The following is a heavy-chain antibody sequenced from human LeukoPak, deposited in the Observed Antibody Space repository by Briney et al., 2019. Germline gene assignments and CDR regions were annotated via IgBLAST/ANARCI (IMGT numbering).Heavy chain of an antibody. CDR3: ARDRIVN. CDR1: IVTFRNYW. J-gene: IGHJ4*02. Sequence: GGSLRLSCAASIVTFRNYWMSWVSQAPGKGLEWVANIKEDGSEKDYVDSVKGRFTISRDNAKNSLYLQMNRLRAEDTAMYYCARDRIVNWDQGALVSVSS. D-gene: IGHD3-22*01. CDR2: IKEDGSEK. V-gene: IGHV3-7*01.